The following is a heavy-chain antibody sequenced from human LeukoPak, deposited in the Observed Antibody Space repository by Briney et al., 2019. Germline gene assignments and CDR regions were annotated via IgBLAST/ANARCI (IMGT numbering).Heavy chain of an antibody. Sequence: SETLSLTCAVYSGSFSGYYWSWIRQPPAKGLEWIGEINHSGSTNYNPSLKSRVTISVDTSKNQFSLKLSSVTAADTAVYYCARDSLDRTGSFDYWGQGTLVTVSS. J-gene: IGHJ4*02. CDR2: INHSGST. CDR3: ARDSLDRTGSFDY. CDR1: SGSFSGYY. D-gene: IGHD1-1*01. V-gene: IGHV4-34*01.